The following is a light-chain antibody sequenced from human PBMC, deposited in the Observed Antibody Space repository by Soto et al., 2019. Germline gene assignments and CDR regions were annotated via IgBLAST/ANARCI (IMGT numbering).Light chain of an antibody. J-gene: IGKJ5*01. Sequence: GDRVNITCRASRGISSALAXYQQKPGKPPKLLIDHSSSLQRGGPSRFSGSGSGTDFTLTISSLQPEDFANYYCQQSYSTTSTFGQGTRLEIK. CDR3: QQSYSTTST. V-gene: IGKV1-39*01. CDR1: RGISSA. CDR2: HSS.